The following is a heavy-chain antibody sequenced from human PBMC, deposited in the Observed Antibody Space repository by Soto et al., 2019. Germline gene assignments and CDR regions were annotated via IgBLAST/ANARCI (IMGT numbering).Heavy chain of an antibody. CDR1: GGTIRSPDW. V-gene: IGHV4-4*01. CDR2: IFQSGST. J-gene: IGHJ5*02. Sequence: VSGGTIRSPDWWTWVRQPPGKGLEWIGEIFQSGSTNYTPSLESRVTISVDKSKNQFSLTLASVTAADTAVYFCARGRGRYSSGWSWFDPWGQGILVTVSS. CDR3: ARGRGRYSSGWSWFDP. D-gene: IGHD6-19*01.